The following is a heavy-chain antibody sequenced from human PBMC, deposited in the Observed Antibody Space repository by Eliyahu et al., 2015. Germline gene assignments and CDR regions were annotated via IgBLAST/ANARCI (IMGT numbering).Heavy chain of an antibody. CDR1: GFXFSSXW. J-gene: IGHJ6*02. Sequence: EVQLVESGGGLVQPGGSLRLSCAASGFXFSSXWMTWVRQAPGKGLEWVANINQRGSEIYYGDSVKGRFTISRDNAKNSLYLQMNILRAEDTGLYYCARDQIFPDFYGMDVWGQGTTVTVSS. CDR3: ARDQIFPDFYGMDV. V-gene: IGHV3-7*01. D-gene: IGHD3-3*01. CDR2: INQRGSEI.